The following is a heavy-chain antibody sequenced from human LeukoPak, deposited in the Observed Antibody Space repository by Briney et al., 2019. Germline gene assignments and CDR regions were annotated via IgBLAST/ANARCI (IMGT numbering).Heavy chain of an antibody. D-gene: IGHD3-10*01. J-gene: IGHJ6*03. CDR3: AKGAITMVRGVIIRLDYYYYMDV. Sequence: GGSLRLSCAASGFTFSSYGMHWVRQAPGKGLEWVAVIWYDGSNKYYADSVKGRFTISRDNSKNTLYLQMNSLRAEDTAVYYCAKGAITMVRGVIIRLDYYYYMDVWGKGTTVTVSS. V-gene: IGHV3-33*06. CDR2: IWYDGSNK. CDR1: GFTFSSYG.